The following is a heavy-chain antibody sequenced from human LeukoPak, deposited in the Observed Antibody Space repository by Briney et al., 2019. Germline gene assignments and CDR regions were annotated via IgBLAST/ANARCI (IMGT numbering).Heavy chain of an antibody. V-gene: IGHV3-7*03. Sequence: GGSLRLSCAASGFTLSSYWMSWVRQAPGKGLEWVAKIKEDGSEKYYVDSVKGQFTISRDNAQNSVHLHMNSLTAEDTALYYCARDWVAGVPFDAFDIWRQGTMVSVSS. J-gene: IGHJ3*02. CDR1: GFTLSSYW. CDR3: ARDWVAGVPFDAFDI. CDR2: IKEDGSEK. D-gene: IGHD3-10*01.